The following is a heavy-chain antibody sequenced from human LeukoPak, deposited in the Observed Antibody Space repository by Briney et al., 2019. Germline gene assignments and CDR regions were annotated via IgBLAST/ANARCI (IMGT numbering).Heavy chain of an antibody. CDR2: INSDGSST. CDR1: GFTFSSYC. CDR3: ARGLSGYASSLGY. Sequence: GGSLRLSCAASGFTFSSYCMHWVRQAPGKGLVWVSRINSDGSSTSYADSVRGRFSISRDNAKNTLYLQMNSLRAEDTAVYYCARGLSGYASSLGYWGQGTLVTVSA. V-gene: IGHV3-74*01. J-gene: IGHJ4*02. D-gene: IGHD6-6*01.